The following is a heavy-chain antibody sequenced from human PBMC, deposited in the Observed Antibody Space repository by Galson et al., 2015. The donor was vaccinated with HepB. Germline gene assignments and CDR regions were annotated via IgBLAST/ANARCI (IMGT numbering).Heavy chain of an antibody. D-gene: IGHD3-10*01. V-gene: IGHV5-51*01. CDR1: GYSFNNYW. CDR3: ARAYYYGSGSYYADHYFDY. Sequence: QSGAEMKKSGESLKISCKASGYSFNNYWIGWVRQMPGKGLEWVGIIYPGDSATRYSPSLQGQVTISADKSISTAYVQWSSLKASDTAMYFCARAYYYGSGSYYADHYFDYWGQGTQVTVSS. CDR2: IYPGDSAT. J-gene: IGHJ4*02.